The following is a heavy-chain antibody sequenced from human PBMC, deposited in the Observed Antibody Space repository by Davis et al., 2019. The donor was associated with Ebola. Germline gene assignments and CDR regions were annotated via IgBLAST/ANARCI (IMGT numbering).Heavy chain of an antibody. CDR3: ARDYDIVLVRGGLDY. J-gene: IGHJ4*02. CDR1: GFTFSSYG. Sequence: PGGSLRLSCAASGFTFSSYGMHWVRQAPGKGLEWVAVIWYDGSNKYYADSVKGRFTISRDNSKNTLYLQMNSLRAEDTAVYYCARDYDIVLVRGGLDYWGQGTLVTVSS. D-gene: IGHD2-8*02. CDR2: IWYDGSNK. V-gene: IGHV3-33*01.